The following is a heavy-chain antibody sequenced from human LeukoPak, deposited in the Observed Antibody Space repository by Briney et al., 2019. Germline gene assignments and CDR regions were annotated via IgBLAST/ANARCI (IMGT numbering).Heavy chain of an antibody. J-gene: IGHJ3*02. Sequence: GGSLRLSCAASGFTFSSYWMHWVRQAPGKGLVWVSRINSDGSSTSYADSVKGRFTISRDNAKNTLYLQMNSLRAEDTAVYYCAVISGWYVGAFDIWGQGTMVTVSS. CDR2: INSDGSST. CDR3: AVISGWYVGAFDI. CDR1: GFTFSSYW. V-gene: IGHV3-74*01. D-gene: IGHD6-19*01.